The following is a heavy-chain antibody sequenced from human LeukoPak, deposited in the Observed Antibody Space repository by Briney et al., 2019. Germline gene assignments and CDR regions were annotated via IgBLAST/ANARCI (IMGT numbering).Heavy chain of an antibody. CDR3: ARDIVDTAMVTLGYYYYGMDV. J-gene: IGHJ6*02. Sequence: ASVKVSCKASGYIFTSYAISWVRQAPGQGLEWMGRIIPILGIANYAQKFQGRVTVTADKSTSTAYMELSSLRSEDTAVYYCARDIVDTAMVTLGYYYYGMDVWGQGTTVTVSS. CDR2: IIPILGIA. D-gene: IGHD5-18*01. V-gene: IGHV1-69*04. CDR1: GYIFTSYA.